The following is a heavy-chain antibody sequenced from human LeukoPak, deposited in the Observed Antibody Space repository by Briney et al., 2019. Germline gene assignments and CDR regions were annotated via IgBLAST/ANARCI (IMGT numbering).Heavy chain of an antibody. CDR3: ARSYYYGSGSYPAAGYYYYDGMDV. V-gene: IGHV3-74*01. CDR2: INSDGSST. D-gene: IGHD3-10*01. J-gene: IGHJ6*02. Sequence: GGSLRLSCAASGFTFCSYWMHWVRQAPGKGLVWVSRINSDGSSTSYADSVKGRFTISRDNAKNTLYLQMNSLRAEDTAVYYCARSYYYGSGSYPAAGYYYYDGMDVWGQGTAVTVSS. CDR1: GFTFCSYW.